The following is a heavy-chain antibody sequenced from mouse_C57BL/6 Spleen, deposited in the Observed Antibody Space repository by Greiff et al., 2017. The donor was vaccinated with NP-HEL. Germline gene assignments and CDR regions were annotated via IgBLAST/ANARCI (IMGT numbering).Heavy chain of an antibody. CDR1: GYSITSGYY. Sequence: ESGPGLVKPSQSLSLTCSVTGYSITSGYYWNWIRQFPGNKLEWMGYISYDGSNNYNPSLKNRISITRDTSKNQFFLKLNSVTTEDTATYYCARFDYDVFAYWGQGTLVTVSA. J-gene: IGHJ3*01. D-gene: IGHD2-4*01. CDR3: ARFDYDVFAY. CDR2: ISYDGSN. V-gene: IGHV3-6*01.